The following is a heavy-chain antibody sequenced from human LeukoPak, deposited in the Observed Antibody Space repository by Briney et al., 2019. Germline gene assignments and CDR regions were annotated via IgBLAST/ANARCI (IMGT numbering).Heavy chain of an antibody. CDR1: GYTFTGYY. CDR2: INPNSGGT. J-gene: IGHJ5*02. CDR3: ARGYCSGGSCYSVENWFDP. V-gene: IGHV1-2*06. D-gene: IGHD2-15*01. Sequence: ASVKVSCKAAGYTFTGYYMFWVRQAPGQELEWMGRINPNSGGTNYAQKFQGRVTMTRDTSISTAYMELSRLRSDDTAVYSCARGYCSGGSCYSVENWFDPWGQGTLVTVSS.